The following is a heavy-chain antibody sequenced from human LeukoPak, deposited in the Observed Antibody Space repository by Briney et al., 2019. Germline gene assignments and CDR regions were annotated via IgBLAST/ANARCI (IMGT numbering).Heavy chain of an antibody. CDR3: ARAIAAAGLYYFDY. Sequence: SETLSLTCTVSGGSISSYYWSWIRQPPGKGLEWIGYIYYSGSTNYNPSLKSRVTISVDTSKNQFSLKLGSVTAADTAVYYCARAIAAAGLYYFDYWGQGTLVTVSS. D-gene: IGHD6-13*01. J-gene: IGHJ4*02. V-gene: IGHV4-59*01. CDR2: IYYSGST. CDR1: GGSISSYY.